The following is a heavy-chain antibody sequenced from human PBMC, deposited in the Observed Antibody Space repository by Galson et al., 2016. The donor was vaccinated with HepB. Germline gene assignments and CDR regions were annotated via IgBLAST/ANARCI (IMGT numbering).Heavy chain of an antibody. Sequence: SLRLSCAASGFTFSSYWMTWVRQAPGEGLEWVSYITSTSSTIYYADSVKGRFSISRDNAKNSLFLQMNSLRGEDTAVYFCARYNSGWNYFDYWGQGARVTVSS. CDR1: GFTFSSYW. J-gene: IGHJ4*02. D-gene: IGHD6-19*01. V-gene: IGHV3-48*04. CDR3: ARYNSGWNYFDY. CDR2: ITSTSSTI.